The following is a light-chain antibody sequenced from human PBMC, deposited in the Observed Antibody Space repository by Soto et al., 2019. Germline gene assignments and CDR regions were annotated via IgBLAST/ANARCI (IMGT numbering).Light chain of an antibody. Sequence: QSVLTQPPSVSGAPGQRVIISCTGSSSNIGAGYDVRWYQQLPGTAPKLLIYGDNNRPSGVPDRFSDSKSGTSASLAITGLQADDEADYYCQSYDSSLSGYVFGTGTKLTVL. CDR1: SSNIGAGYD. V-gene: IGLV1-40*01. CDR2: GDN. CDR3: QSYDSSLSGYV. J-gene: IGLJ1*01.